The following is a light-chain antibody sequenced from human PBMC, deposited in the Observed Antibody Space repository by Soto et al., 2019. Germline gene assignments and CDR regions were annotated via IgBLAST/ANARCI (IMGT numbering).Light chain of an antibody. V-gene: IGLV1-40*01. Sequence: QSVLTQPPSVSGAPGQRVTISCTGRSSNIGAGYDVHWYQQLPGTAPKLLIYGNSNRPSGVPDRFSGSKSGTSASLAITGLQAEDEADYYCQSYDSSLSGVVFGGGTKDTVL. CDR1: SSNIGAGYD. CDR3: QSYDSSLSGVV. J-gene: IGLJ2*01. CDR2: GNS.